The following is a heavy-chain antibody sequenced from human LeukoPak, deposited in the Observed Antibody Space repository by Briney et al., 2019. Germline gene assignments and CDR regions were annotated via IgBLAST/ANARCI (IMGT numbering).Heavy chain of an antibody. J-gene: IGHJ1*01. CDR2: IRQDGGDK. CDR1: GVTPCEYW. V-gene: IGHV3-7*01. Sequence: GGTLSLSCAASGVTPCEYWVNWVRQAPGKGLEWVASIRQDGGDKTYVDSVKGRFSSARDDDKNSLFLQMNGLRADDTAVYYCVRDMTTTTTCYLQHWGQGTLVTVSS. CDR3: VRDMTTTTTCYLQH. D-gene: IGHD4-17*01.